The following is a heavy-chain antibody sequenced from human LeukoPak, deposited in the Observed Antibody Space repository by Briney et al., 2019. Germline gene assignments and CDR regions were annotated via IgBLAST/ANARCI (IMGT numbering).Heavy chain of an antibody. CDR1: GFTFSSYW. CDR3: ARTRCSSTSCSFDY. J-gene: IGHJ4*02. V-gene: IGHV3-30*03. D-gene: IGHD2-2*01. Sequence: PGGSLRLSCAASGFTFSSYWMSWVRQAPGKGLEWVAVISYDGSNKYYADSVKGRFTISRDNAKNSLYLQMNSLRAEDTAVYYCARTRCSSTSCSFDYWGQGTLVTVSS. CDR2: ISYDGSNK.